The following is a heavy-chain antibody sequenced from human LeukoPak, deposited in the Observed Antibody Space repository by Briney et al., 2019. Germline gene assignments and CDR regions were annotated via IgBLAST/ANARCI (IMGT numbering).Heavy chain of an antibody. CDR1: GFTFSNHA. CDR2: ISGGGRTT. D-gene: IGHD2-15*01. CDR3: DF. V-gene: IGHV3-23*01. J-gene: IGHJ4*02. Sequence: GSLSLSCAASGFTFSNHAMSWVRQAPGKGLQWVAVISGGGRTTEYEDFVKGRSTISRDNSKNTLSLQMYFCAKNVVVKRYIDFWGQGTLVTVSS.